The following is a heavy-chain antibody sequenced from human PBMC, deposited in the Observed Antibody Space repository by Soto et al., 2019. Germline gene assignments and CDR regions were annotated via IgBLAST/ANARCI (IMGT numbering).Heavy chain of an antibody. CDR1: GFTFSKYA. J-gene: IGHJ4*02. CDR3: ATWVEGSSLYFDY. D-gene: IGHD6-13*01. Sequence: EVQLLEFGGDLVQPGGSLRLSCAASGFTFSKYAMTWARQSTGKGLEWVSAISGSGYNSYYADSVDGRFTIPRDNSKNTLFLQMDSLRVEDTAVYYCATWVEGSSLYFDYWGQGTLVTVSS. V-gene: IGHV3-23*01. CDR2: ISGSGYNS.